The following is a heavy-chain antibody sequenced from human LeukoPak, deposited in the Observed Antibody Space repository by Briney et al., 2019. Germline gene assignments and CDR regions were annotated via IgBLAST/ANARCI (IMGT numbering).Heavy chain of an antibody. J-gene: IGHJ4*02. CDR2: INPSGGST. Sequence: TSVKVSCKASGYTFTSYYMHWVRQAPGQGLEWVGIINPSGGSTSYAQKFQGRVTMTRGTSTSTVYMELSSLRSEDTAVYYCARSPTVRRPIDYWGQGTLVTVSS. V-gene: IGHV1-46*01. D-gene: IGHD1-14*01. CDR1: GYTFTSYY. CDR3: ARSPTVRRPIDY.